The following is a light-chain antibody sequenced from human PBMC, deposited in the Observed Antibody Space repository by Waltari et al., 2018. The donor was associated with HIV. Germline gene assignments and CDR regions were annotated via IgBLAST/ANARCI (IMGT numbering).Light chain of an antibody. CDR1: QSLRHGDGFDY. CDR3: MQTLQTPLT. Sequence: DIVMTQSPLSLAVTPGESASISCRSSQSLRHGDGFDYLDWYLQKPGQSPQLLIYLGSNRASGVPDRFRGSGSGADFSLEISKVEAEDVGLYFCMQTLQTPLTFGGGTKVEIK. CDR2: LGS. V-gene: IGKV2-28*01. J-gene: IGKJ4*01.